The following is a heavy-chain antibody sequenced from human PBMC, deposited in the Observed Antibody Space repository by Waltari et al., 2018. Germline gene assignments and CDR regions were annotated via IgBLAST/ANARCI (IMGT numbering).Heavy chain of an antibody. CDR1: GGSISSSSYY. V-gene: IGHV4-39*07. J-gene: IGHJ5*02. Sequence: QLQLQVSGPGLVKPSETLSLTCTVSGGSISSSSYYWGWIRQPPGKGLEWIGSIYYSGSTYYNPSLKSRVTISVDTSKNQFSLKLSSVTAADTAVYYCASRDYYAWFDPWGQGTLVTVSS. D-gene: IGHD3-10*01. CDR2: IYYSGST. CDR3: ASRDYYAWFDP.